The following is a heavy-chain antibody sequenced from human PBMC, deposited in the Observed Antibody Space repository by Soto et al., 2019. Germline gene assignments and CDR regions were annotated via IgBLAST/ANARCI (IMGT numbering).Heavy chain of an antibody. Sequence: PGGSLRLCCAAAGFTFSNYAMSWVRQAPGEGLEWVSAISGSGGSTYYADSVKGRFTTSRDNSKHTLYLQMNSLRAEDTAVYYCAKDPPRWGSHGFDIWGQGTMGTVPS. D-gene: IGHD3-16*01. CDR2: ISGSGGST. CDR3: AKDPPRWGSHGFDI. V-gene: IGHV3-23*01. J-gene: IGHJ3*02. CDR1: GFTFSNYA.